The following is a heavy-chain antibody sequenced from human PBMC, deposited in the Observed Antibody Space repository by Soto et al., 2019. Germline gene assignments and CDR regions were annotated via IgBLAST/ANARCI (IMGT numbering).Heavy chain of an antibody. D-gene: IGHD5-18*01. J-gene: IGHJ4*02. Sequence: LSLTCTVSGGSISSYYWSWIRQPPGKGLEWIGYIYYSGSTNYNPSLKSRVTISVDTSKNQFSLKLSSVTAADTAVYYCARGGLEAMVSHWGQGTLVTVSS. CDR3: ARGGLEAMVSH. V-gene: IGHV4-59*01. CDR2: IYYSGST. CDR1: GGSISSYY.